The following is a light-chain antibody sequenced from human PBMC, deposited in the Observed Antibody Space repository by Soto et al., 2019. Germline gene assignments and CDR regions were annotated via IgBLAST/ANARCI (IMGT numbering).Light chain of an antibody. Sequence: QSVLTQPPSASGTPGQRVTISCSGSSSNIGSNTVNWYQQLPGTAPKLLIYSNNQRPSGVPDRFSGSKSGTSASLAISGIQSEDEVDYYCAALDDSLNGVVFGGGTKLTVL. J-gene: IGLJ2*01. V-gene: IGLV1-44*01. CDR1: SSNIGSNT. CDR3: AALDDSLNGVV. CDR2: SNN.